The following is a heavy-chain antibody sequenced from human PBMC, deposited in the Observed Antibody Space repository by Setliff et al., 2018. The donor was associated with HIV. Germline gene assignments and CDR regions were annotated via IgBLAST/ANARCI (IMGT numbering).Heavy chain of an antibody. V-gene: IGHV4-4*07. CDR2: IYSRGPT. CDR3: ARDDSGYYYDY. D-gene: IGHD3-22*01. J-gene: IGHJ4*02. Sequence: SETLSLTCTVSGVSITTYYWSWIRRPAGKGLEWIGHIYSRGPTNYNPSLRSRVIISVDTSKNQLSLSLSSVTAADTAVYYCARDDSGYYYDYWGQGKLVTVSS. CDR1: GVSITTYY.